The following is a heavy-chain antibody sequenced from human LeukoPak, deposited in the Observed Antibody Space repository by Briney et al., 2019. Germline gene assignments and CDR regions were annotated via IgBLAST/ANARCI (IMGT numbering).Heavy chain of an antibody. D-gene: IGHD3-22*01. CDR2: ISNDGSNK. V-gene: IGHV3-30*03. J-gene: IGHJ4*02. Sequence: PGRSLRLSCAASGFTFSSYGMHWVRQAPGKGLEWVAVISNDGSNKYYADSVKGRFTISRYNSKNTLYLQMNSLRAEDTAVYYCASQGACDSSGYSPDYWGQGTLVTVSS. CDR1: GFTFSSYG. CDR3: ASQGACDSSGYSPDY.